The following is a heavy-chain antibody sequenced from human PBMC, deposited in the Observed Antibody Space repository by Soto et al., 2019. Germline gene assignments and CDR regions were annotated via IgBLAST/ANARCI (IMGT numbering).Heavy chain of an antibody. D-gene: IGHD3-9*01. V-gene: IGHV2-5*02. Sequence: SGPTLVNPTQTLTLTCTFSGFSLSTSGVGVGWIRQPPGKALEWLALIYWDDDKRYSPSLKSRLTITKDTSKNQVVLTMTNMDPVDTATYYCARDILNGYPPPNAIDPWGQGTLVTVSS. CDR1: GFSLSTSGVG. CDR3: ARDILNGYPPPNAIDP. J-gene: IGHJ5*02. CDR2: IYWDDDK.